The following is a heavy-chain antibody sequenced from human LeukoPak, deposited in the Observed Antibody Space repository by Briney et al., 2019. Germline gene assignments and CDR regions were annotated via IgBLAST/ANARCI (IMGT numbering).Heavy chain of an antibody. D-gene: IGHD6-13*01. CDR3: ARETWYSSSLAFDY. J-gene: IGHJ4*02. CDR2: IYYSGST. V-gene: IGHV4-59*01. Sequence: PSETLSLTCTVSGGSISSYYWSWIRQPPVKGLEWIGYIYYSGSTNYNPSLKSRVTISVDTSKNQFSLKLSSVTAADTAVYYCARETWYSSSLAFDYWGQGTLVTVSS. CDR1: GGSISSYY.